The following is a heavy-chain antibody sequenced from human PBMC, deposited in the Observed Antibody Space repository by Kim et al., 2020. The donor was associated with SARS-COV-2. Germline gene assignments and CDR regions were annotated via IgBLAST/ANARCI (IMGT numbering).Heavy chain of an antibody. CDR3: AMEDTSGYYDY. CDR1: GGSISSSSYY. Sequence: SETLSLTCTVSGGSISSSSYYWGWIRQPPGKGLEWIGIMYYSGSTYYNPSLKSRVTISVDTSKNQFSLKLSSVTAADTAVYYCAMEDTSGYYDYWGQGTL. D-gene: IGHD3-22*01. V-gene: IGHV4-39*01. CDR2: MYYSGST. J-gene: IGHJ4*02.